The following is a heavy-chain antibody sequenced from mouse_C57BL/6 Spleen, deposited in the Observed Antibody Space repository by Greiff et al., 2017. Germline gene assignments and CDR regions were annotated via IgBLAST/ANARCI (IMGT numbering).Heavy chain of an antibody. D-gene: IGHD2-12*01. CDR1: GFNIKDDY. CDR3: TTVYDVLAY. CDR2: IDPENGDT. Sequence: EVQLQQSGAELVRPGASVKLSCTASGFNIKDDYMHWVKQRPEQGLEWIGWIDPENGDTEYASKFQGKATITADTSSNTAYLQLSSLTSEDTAVYYCTTVYDVLAYWGKGTLVTVSA. J-gene: IGHJ3*01. V-gene: IGHV14-4*01.